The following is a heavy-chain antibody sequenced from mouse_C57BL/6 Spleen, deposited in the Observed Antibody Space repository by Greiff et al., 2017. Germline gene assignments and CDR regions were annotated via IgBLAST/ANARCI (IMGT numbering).Heavy chain of an antibody. J-gene: IGHJ3*01. CDR2: INPSNGGT. V-gene: IGHV1-53*01. CDR1: GYTFTSYW. Sequence: VQLQQPGTELVKPGASGYTFTSYWMHWVKQRPGQGLEWIGNINPSNGGTNYNEKFKSKATLTVDKSSSTAYMQLSSLTSEDSAVYYCARLGWFPFAYWGQGTLVTVSA. CDR3: ARLGWFPFAY. D-gene: IGHD2-3*01.